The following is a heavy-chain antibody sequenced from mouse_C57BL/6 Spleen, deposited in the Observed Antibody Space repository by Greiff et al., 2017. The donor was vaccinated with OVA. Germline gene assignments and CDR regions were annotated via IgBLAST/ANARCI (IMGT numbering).Heavy chain of an antibody. CDR2: INYDGSST. V-gene: IGHV5-16*01. Sequence: EVNVVESEGGLVQPGSSMKLSCTASGFTFSDYYMAWVRQVPEKGLEWVANINYDGSSTYYLDSLKSRFIISRDNAKNILYLQMSSLKSEDTATYYCARDLALRGFDYWGQGTTLTVSS. D-gene: IGHD1-1*01. CDR1: GFTFSDYY. CDR3: ARDLALRGFDY. J-gene: IGHJ2*01.